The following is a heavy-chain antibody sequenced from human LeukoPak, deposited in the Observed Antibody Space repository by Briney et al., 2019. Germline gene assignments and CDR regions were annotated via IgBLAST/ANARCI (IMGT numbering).Heavy chain of an antibody. J-gene: IGHJ4*02. CDR2: ISSSGSGGNT. Sequence: GGSLRLSCVASGVTLSNYAMSWARQAPGKGLEWVSGISSSGSGGNTYYADSVKGRFTISRDNSKNTLYLQVNSLRAEDTAVYYCARGPGSRGIFDYWGQGALVTVSS. V-gene: IGHV3-23*01. D-gene: IGHD3-10*01. CDR1: GVTLSNYA. CDR3: ARGPGSRGIFDY.